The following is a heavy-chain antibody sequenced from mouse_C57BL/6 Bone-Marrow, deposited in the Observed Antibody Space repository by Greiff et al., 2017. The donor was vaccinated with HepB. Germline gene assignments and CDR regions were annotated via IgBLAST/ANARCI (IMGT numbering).Heavy chain of an antibody. D-gene: IGHD1-1*01. J-gene: IGHJ3*01. Sequence: EVQLQESGGGLVQPGGSMKLSCVASGFTFSNYWMNWVRQSPEKGLEWVAQIRLKSDNYATHYAESVKGRFTISRDDSKSSVYLQMNNLRAEDTGIYYCTKLLRFYWGQGTLVTVSA. CDR1: GFTFSNYW. CDR2: IRLKSDNYAT. V-gene: IGHV6-3*01. CDR3: TKLLRFY.